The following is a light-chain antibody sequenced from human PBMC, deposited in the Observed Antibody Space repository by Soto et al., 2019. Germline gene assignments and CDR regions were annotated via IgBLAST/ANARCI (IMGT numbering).Light chain of an antibody. CDR2: GAS. CDR3: QQYGTSLWT. V-gene: IGKV3-20*01. J-gene: IGKJ1*01. CDR1: QSVNSTS. Sequence: EIVLTQSPGTLSLSPGERATLSCRASQSVNSTSLTWYQQKPGQAPRLLIYGASSRATGIPDRFSGRGSGTDLTLSISRLEPEDFAVYYCQQYGTSLWTFGQGTKVEIK.